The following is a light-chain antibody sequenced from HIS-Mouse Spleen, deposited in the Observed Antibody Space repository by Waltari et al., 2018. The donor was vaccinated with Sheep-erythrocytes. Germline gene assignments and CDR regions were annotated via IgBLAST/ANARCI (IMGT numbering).Light chain of an antibody. CDR3: YSTDSSGNGV. V-gene: IGLV3-10*01. Sequence: SYELTQPPSVSVSPGQTARITCSGDALPKKYAYWYQQKSGQAPVLVIYEDSKRPSGIPERSSGSSSGTMATLTISGAQGEDEADYYCYSTDSSGNGVFGGGTKLTVL. CDR1: ALPKKY. J-gene: IGLJ2*01. CDR2: EDS.